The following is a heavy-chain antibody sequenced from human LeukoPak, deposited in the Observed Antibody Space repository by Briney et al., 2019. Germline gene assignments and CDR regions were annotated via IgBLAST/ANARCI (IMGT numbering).Heavy chain of an antibody. CDR2: IRSSSSSI. CDR3: SRDGQYYGMDV. V-gene: IGHV3-21*01. J-gene: IGHJ6*02. Sequence: GGSLRLSCVASGFSLSRFGMHWVRQPPGKGLEWVAAIRSSSSSIYYADSVKGRFTISRDDAQNSVFLQMNSLRAEDTAVYYCSRDGQYYGMDVWGQGTTVTVSS. CDR1: GFSLSRFG.